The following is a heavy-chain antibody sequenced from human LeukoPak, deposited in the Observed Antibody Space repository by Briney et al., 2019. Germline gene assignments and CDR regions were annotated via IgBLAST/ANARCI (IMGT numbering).Heavy chain of an antibody. D-gene: IGHD5-24*01. V-gene: IGHV3-23*01. CDR2: ISSGGSTT. J-gene: IGHJ3*02. CDR3: ARENGGYNYAFDI. Sequence: GGSLRLSCAASGFSFSTSAMSWVRQAPGKGLEWVSTISSGGSTTFYVDSVKGRFTISRDNSKNTLYLQMNSLRAEDTALYYCARENGGYNYAFDIWGQGTMVTVSS. CDR1: GFSFSTSA.